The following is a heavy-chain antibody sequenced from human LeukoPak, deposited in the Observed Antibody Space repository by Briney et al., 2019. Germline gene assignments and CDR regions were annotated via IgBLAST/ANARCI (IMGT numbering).Heavy chain of an antibody. CDR3: ARGVGSGRDCVDY. D-gene: IGHD2-15*01. Sequence: GGSLRLSCAASGFTFSSYSMNWVRQAPGKGPEWVSSISSSSSYIYYADSVKGRFTISRDNAKNSLYLQMNSLRAEDTAVYYCARGVGSGRDCVDYWGQGTLVTVSS. V-gene: IGHV3-21*01. CDR1: GFTFSSYS. CDR2: ISSSSSYI. J-gene: IGHJ4*02.